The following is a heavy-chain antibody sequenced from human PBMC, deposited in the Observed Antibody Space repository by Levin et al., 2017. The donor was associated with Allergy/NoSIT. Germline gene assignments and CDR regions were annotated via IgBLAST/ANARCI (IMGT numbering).Heavy chain of an antibody. CDR2: IRSKGYGGTT. CDR3: ARVDCFGGRCYSPLGSFDI. CDR1: GFTFGDYA. J-gene: IGHJ3*02. V-gene: IGHV3-49*03. Sequence: GGSLRLSCTSSGFTFGDYAMTWFRQAPGKGLEWVGFIRSKGYGGTTEYAASVKGRFTVSRDDSKSIAYLQMNSLKTEDTAVYYCARVDCFGGRCYSPLGSFDIWGQGTMVTVSS. D-gene: IGHD2-15*01.